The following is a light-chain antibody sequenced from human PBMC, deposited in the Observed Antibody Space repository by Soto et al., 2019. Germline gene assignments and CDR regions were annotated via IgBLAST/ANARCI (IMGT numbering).Light chain of an antibody. V-gene: IGKV3-20*01. Sequence: EVVLTQSPATLSLSPGDSAALSCWASQTLRVNYFAWYHQKPGQPPRLLVYGPSGRATGIPDRFSGSGYRKVFNLTISSVEPEDFGIYYCHQFGSSPFTFGPGTKV. J-gene: IGKJ3*01. CDR2: GPS. CDR1: QTLRVNY. CDR3: HQFGSSPFT.